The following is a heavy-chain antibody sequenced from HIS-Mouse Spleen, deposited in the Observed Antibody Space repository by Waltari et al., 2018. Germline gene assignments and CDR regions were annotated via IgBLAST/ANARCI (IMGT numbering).Heavy chain of an antibody. V-gene: IGHV3-30*18. CDR1: GSPFRSYG. CDR3: AKASSGWLDY. D-gene: IGHD6-19*01. J-gene: IGHJ4*02. Sequence: QVQLVASGGGVVQPGRSLRLSCAAAGSPFRSYGMHWVRQAPGKGLEWVAVISYDGSNKYYADSVKGRFTISRDNSKNTLYLQMNSLRAEDTAVYYCAKASSGWLDYWGQGTLVTVSS. CDR2: ISYDGSNK.